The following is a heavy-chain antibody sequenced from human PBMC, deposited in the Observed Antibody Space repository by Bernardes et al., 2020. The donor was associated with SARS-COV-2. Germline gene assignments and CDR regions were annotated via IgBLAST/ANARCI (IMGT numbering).Heavy chain of an antibody. CDR1: GFTFSNSL. CDR2: IKSKTDCGPT. J-gene: IGHJ3*02. D-gene: IGHD3-3*01. V-gene: IGHV3-15*01. CDR3: TTGGAITIFGVVIVMDAFDI. Sequence: GGPLRLSCSASGFTFSNSLMRWVRQAPGKVLECVGRIKSKTDCGPTYYAAPVKGRFTISRDDSKNTLYLQMNSLKTEDTAVYYCTTGGAITIFGVVIVMDAFDIWGQGTMVTVSS.